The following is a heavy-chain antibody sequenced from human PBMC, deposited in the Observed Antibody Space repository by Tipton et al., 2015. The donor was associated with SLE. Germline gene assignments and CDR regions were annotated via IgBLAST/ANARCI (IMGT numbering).Heavy chain of an antibody. CDR2: IYYSGST. J-gene: IGHJ4*02. CDR3: ARGDTYTGPLYFDS. V-gene: IGHV4-30-4*01. Sequence: TLSLTCTVSGGSISSGHYYWSWIRQPPGKGLEWIGYIYYSGSTYYNPSLKSRITISVDTSKNQFSLRLSSVTAADTAVYYCARGDTYTGPLYFDSWGQGTLVTVSS. D-gene: IGHD3-16*01. CDR1: GGSISSGHYY.